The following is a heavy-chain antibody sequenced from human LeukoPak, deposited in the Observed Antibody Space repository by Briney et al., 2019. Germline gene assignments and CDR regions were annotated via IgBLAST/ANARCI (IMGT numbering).Heavy chain of an antibody. CDR1: GGSISSGGYY. CDR3: ARGTVLGDYPPSLGY. V-gene: IGHV4-31*03. Sequence: SETLSLTCTVSGGSISSGGYYWSWIRQHPGKGLEWIGYIYYSGSTYYNPSLKSRVTISVDTSKNQFSLKLSSVTAADTAVYYCARGTVLGDYPPSLGYWGQGTLVTVSS. CDR2: IYYSGST. J-gene: IGHJ4*02. D-gene: IGHD4-17*01.